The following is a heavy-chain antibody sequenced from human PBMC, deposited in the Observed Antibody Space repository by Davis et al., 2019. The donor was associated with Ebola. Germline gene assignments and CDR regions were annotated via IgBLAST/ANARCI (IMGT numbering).Heavy chain of an antibody. CDR1: GGSISSYY. CDR2: IYYSGST. D-gene: IGHD6-25*01. CDR3: ARGHRLQRYFDY. Sequence: PGGSLRLSCTASGGSISSYYWSWIRQPPGKGLEWIGYIYYSGSTNYNPSLKSRVTISVDTSKNQFSLKLSSVTAADTAVYYCARGHRLQRYFDYWGQGTLVTVSS. J-gene: IGHJ4*02. V-gene: IGHV4-59*01.